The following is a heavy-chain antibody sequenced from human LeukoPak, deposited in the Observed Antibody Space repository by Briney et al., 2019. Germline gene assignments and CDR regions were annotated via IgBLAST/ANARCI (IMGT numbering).Heavy chain of an antibody. CDR2: IIPIFGTA. J-gene: IGHJ5*02. Sequence: SVNVSCKASGGTFSSYAISWVRQAPGQGLEWMGGIIPIFGTANYAQKFQGRVTITADKSTSTAYMELSSLRSEDTAVYYCARRVGESHPINWFDPWGQGTLVTVSS. D-gene: IGHD3-10*01. CDR3: ARRVGESHPINWFDP. V-gene: IGHV1-69*06. CDR1: GGTFSSYA.